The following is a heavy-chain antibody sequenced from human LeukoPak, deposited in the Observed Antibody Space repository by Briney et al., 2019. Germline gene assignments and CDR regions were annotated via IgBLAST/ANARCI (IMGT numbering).Heavy chain of an antibody. CDR1: GFTFSDYY. CDR3: ARADDYYDSSGYYGLDY. CDR2: ISYDGSNK. Sequence: GGSLRLSCAASGFTFSDYYMSWIRQAPGKGLEWVAVISYDGSNKYYADSVKGRFTISRDNSKNTLYLQMNSLRAEDTAVYYCARADDYYDSSGYYGLDYWGQGTLVTVSS. V-gene: IGHV3-30-3*01. D-gene: IGHD3-22*01. J-gene: IGHJ4*02.